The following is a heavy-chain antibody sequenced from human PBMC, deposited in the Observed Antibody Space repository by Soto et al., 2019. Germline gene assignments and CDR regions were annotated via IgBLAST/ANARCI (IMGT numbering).Heavy chain of an antibody. D-gene: IGHD3-22*01. CDR3: VRDGYYYDSSGYEFYYYYGMDV. Sequence: QVQLVQSGAEVKKPGASVKVSCKASGYTFTSYAMHWVRQAPGQRLEWMGWINAGNGNTKYSQKLQGRVTITRDTSASTGYMELSSVRSEDTAVYYCVRDGYYYDSSGYEFYYYYGMDVWGQGTTVTVSS. J-gene: IGHJ6*02. CDR2: INAGNGNT. V-gene: IGHV1-3*01. CDR1: GYTFTSYA.